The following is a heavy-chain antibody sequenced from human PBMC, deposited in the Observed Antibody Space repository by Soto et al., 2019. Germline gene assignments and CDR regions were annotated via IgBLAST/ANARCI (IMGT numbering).Heavy chain of an antibody. CDR2: ISWDGEK. CDR3: AQGRGDLLTGHYYFDF. J-gene: IGHJ4*02. V-gene: IGHV2-5*02. CDR1: GFSLNTRGVG. D-gene: IGHD3-9*01. Sequence: QITLKESGPTLVKPTQTLTLTCTFSGFSLNTRGVGVGWIRQPPGKALEWLALISWDGEKRYRPSLKTRLTVTKDTSENQVVLTMTNMDPVDTATYYCAQGRGDLLTGHYYFDFWGQGTLVTVSS.